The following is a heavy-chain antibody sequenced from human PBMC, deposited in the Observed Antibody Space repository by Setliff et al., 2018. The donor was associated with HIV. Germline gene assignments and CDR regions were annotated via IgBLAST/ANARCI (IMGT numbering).Heavy chain of an antibody. CDR1: GFSFSSFG. V-gene: IGHV3-48*04. D-gene: IGHD1-26*01. J-gene: IGHJ4*02. CDR3: AKENGIDSYFHY. Sequence: PGGSLRLSCAASGFSFSSFGMNWVRQAPGKGLEWISYISLDTRPIYYADSVRGRFTVSRDNAEASLFLQMNSLRAEDTAIYYCAKENGIDSYFHYWGQGTLVTVSS. CDR2: ISLDTRPI.